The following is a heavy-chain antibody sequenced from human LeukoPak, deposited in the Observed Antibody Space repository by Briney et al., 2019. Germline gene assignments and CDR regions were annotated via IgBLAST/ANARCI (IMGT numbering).Heavy chain of an antibody. J-gene: IGHJ4*02. CDR3: ARADQPVVPAALDY. CDR2: ISSNGGST. D-gene: IGHD2-2*01. Sequence: GGSLRLSCAASGFTFSSYAMHWVRQAPGKGLEYVSAISSNGGSTYYANSVKGRFTISRDNSKNTLYLQMGSLRAEGMAVYYCARADQPVVPAALDYWGQGTLVTVSS. V-gene: IGHV3-64*01. CDR1: GFTFSSYA.